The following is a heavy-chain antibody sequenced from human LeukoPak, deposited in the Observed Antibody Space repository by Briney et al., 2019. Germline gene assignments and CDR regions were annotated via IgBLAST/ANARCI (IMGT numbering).Heavy chain of an antibody. CDR1: GFTFSSYE. Sequence: GGSLRLSCAASGFTFSSYEMNWVRQAPGKGLEWVSYISSSGSTIYYADSVKGRFTISRDNAKNSLYLQMNSLRAEDTAVYYCARVYSSSWAESYYFDYWGQGTLVTVSS. D-gene: IGHD6-13*01. V-gene: IGHV3-48*03. J-gene: IGHJ4*02. CDR3: ARVYSSSWAESYYFDY. CDR2: ISSSGSTI.